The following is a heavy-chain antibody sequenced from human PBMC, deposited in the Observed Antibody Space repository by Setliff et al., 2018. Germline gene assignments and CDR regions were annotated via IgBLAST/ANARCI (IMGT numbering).Heavy chain of an antibody. V-gene: IGHV1-18*01. D-gene: IGHD2-8*01. CDR2: ISAYNGKT. CDR3: SRLVRFCTRTTCQRLSGDDF. J-gene: IGHJ4*02. CDR1: GYTLSNSI. Sequence: ASVKVSCKASGYTLSNSILSWVRQAPGQGLEWVGWISAYNGKTYSAQKFQDRVTLTTHTSTNMGYLELRDLRSDDTAVYYCSRLVRFCTRTTCQRLSGDDFWGQGTRVTVSS.